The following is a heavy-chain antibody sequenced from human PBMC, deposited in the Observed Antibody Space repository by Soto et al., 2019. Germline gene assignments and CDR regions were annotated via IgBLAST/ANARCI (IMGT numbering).Heavy chain of an antibody. V-gene: IGHV6-1*01. CDR1: GDSVSSNNAA. CDR3: ARGTSPLDP. CDR2: TYYRSKWYS. Sequence: QTLSLTCAISGDSVSSNNAAWNWIRQSPARGLEWLGRTYYRSKWYSYYAPSVKSRITIKPDTSKNQISLQLNSVTPEDTAVNDCARGTSPLDPWGEASLVIV. J-gene: IGHJ5*02. D-gene: IGHD2-8*01.